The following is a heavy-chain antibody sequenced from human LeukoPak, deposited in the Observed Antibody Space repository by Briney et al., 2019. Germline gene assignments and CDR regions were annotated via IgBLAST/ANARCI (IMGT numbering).Heavy chain of an antibody. CDR2: IKVDGSEK. CDR3: GRKTGVTGEAFDC. Sequence: PGRSLRLSCAASGFTFSNYWMSWVRQAPGKGLEWVANIKVDGSEKYYMDSVKGRFTIYRDNAKNSVYLQMNSLRTEDTAVYYCGRKTGVTGEAFDCWGQGTLVTVSS. V-gene: IGHV3-7*03. CDR1: GFTFSNYW. D-gene: IGHD7-27*01. J-gene: IGHJ4*02.